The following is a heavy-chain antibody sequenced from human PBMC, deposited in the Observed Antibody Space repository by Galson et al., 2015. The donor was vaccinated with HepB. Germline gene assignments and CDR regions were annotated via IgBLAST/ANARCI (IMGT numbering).Heavy chain of an antibody. CDR3: ARDPRRDGYNWAGGFDY. Sequence: SVKVSCKASGYTFTSYGISWVRQAPGQGLEWMGWISAYNGNTNYAQKLQGRVAMTTDTSTSTAYMELRSLRSDDTAVYYCARDPRRDGYNWAGGFDYWGQGTLVTVSS. V-gene: IGHV1-18*01. D-gene: IGHD5-24*01. J-gene: IGHJ4*02. CDR1: GYTFTSYG. CDR2: ISAYNGNT.